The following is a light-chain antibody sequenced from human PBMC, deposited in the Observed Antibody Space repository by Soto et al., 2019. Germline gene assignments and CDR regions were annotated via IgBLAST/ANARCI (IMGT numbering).Light chain of an antibody. CDR2: AAS. V-gene: IGKV1-17*01. CDR1: QGIRKD. CDR3: LQHNSYPYT. J-gene: IGKJ2*01. Sequence: DIQMTQSPSSLSASVGDRVTITCRASQGIRKDLGWYQEKPGKAPKRLIYAASSLQSWVPSRFSGSGSGTEFTLTISSLQTVDFATYYCLQHNSYPYTFGQGTKLEIK.